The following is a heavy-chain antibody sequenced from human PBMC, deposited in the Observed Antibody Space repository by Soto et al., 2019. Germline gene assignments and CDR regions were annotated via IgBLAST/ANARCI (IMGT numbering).Heavy chain of an antibody. J-gene: IGHJ6*02. Sequence: EVQLLESGEGLVQPGGSLKLSCAASGFTFSTHAMSWVRQAPGQGLEWVSGIGGSGRNTYYADSVKGRFTISRDNSQNTLFLQRNSLRAEDTAEYYCARVLRYFDTAYGMDVWGQGTTVTVSS. CDR2: IGGSGRNT. D-gene: IGHD3-9*01. CDR3: ARVLRYFDTAYGMDV. CDR1: GFTFSTHA. V-gene: IGHV3-23*01.